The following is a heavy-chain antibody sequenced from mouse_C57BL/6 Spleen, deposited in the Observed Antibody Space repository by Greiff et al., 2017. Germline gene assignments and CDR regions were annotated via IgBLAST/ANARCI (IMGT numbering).Heavy chain of an antibody. CDR3: AKAYDGHSAWFAC. V-gene: IGHV1-80*01. J-gene: IGHJ3*01. CDR1: GYAFSSYW. D-gene: IGHD2-3*01. CDR2: IYPGDGDT. Sequence: VKLVESGAELVKPGASVKISCKASGYAFSSYWMNWVKQRPGQGLEWIGQIYPGDGDTNYNGKFKGKATLTADHSSSTAYHQLSSLTYDDSAVYFAAKAYDGHSAWFACWGQGTLVTVSS.